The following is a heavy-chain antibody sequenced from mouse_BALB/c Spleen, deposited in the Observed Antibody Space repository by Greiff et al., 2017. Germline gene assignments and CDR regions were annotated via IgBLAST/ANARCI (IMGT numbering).Heavy chain of an antibody. D-gene: IGHD1-1*01. J-gene: IGHJ4*01. V-gene: IGHV14-3*02. CDR3: ARGDYYGSSYDYAMDY. CDR2: IDPANGNT. Sequence: VQLKQSGAELVKPGASVKLSCTASGFNIKDTYMHWVKQRPEQGLEWIGRIDPANGNTKYDPKFQGKATITADTSSNTAYLQLSSLTSEDTAVYYCARGDYYGSSYDYAMDYWGQGTSVTVSS. CDR1: GFNIKDTY.